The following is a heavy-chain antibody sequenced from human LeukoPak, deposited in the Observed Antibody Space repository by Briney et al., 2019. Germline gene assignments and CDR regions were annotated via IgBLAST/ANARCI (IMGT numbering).Heavy chain of an antibody. Sequence: GGSLRLSCAATGFTFSTYGMHWVRQAPGKGLEWVAVIWSDGNNKLYADSVKGCFTFSRDNSRNTLSLQMNSLRAEDTAIYYCVKERVPLDDFDIWGQGTMVTVSS. CDR1: GFTFSTYG. J-gene: IGHJ3*02. V-gene: IGHV3-33*06. CDR2: IWSDGNNK. D-gene: IGHD3-10*01. CDR3: VKERVPLDDFDI.